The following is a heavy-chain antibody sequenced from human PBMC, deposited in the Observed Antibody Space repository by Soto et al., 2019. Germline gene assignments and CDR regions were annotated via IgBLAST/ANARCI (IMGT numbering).Heavy chain of an antibody. CDR3: ARGPGYSGYAKKTAHYGMDV. J-gene: IGHJ6*02. CDR2: INHSGST. CDR1: GGSFSGYY. D-gene: IGHD5-12*01. V-gene: IGHV4-34*01. Sequence: LPETLSLTCAVYGGSFSGYYWSWIRQPPGKGLEWIGEINHSGSTNYNPSLKSRVTISVDTSKNQFSLKLSSVTAADTAVYYCARGPGYSGYAKKTAHYGMDVWGQGTTVTVSS.